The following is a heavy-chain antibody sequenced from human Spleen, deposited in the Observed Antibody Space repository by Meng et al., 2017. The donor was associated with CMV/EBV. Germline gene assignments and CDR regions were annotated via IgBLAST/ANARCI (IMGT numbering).Heavy chain of an antibody. D-gene: IGHD2-2*01. V-gene: IGHV5-51*01. CDR1: GYSFTSYW. Sequence: GESLKISCKGSGYSFTSYWIGWVRQMPGKGLEWMGIIHPGESDTRDSPSFQGQVTMSADKSISTAFLQWSSLKAADTAMYYCARLGAYCSSNSCYGYDGMDVWGQGTTVTVSS. CDR2: IHPGESDT. J-gene: IGHJ6*02. CDR3: ARLGAYCSSNSCYGYDGMDV.